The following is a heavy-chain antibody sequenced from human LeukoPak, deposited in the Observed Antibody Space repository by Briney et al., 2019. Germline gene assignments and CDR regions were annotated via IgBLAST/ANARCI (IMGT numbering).Heavy chain of an antibody. CDR2: ISSSGSTI. CDR3: ARDLLNDEGSSYFFDQ. D-gene: IGHD2-2*01. Sequence: GGSLRLSCVASGFTFRTYWMSWVRQAPGKGLEWVSYISSSGSTIYYAGSVKGRFTISRDNAKNSLYLQMDSLRAEDTAVYYCARDLLNDEGSSYFFDQWGQGTLVTVSS. J-gene: IGHJ4*02. CDR1: GFTFRTYW. V-gene: IGHV3-48*04.